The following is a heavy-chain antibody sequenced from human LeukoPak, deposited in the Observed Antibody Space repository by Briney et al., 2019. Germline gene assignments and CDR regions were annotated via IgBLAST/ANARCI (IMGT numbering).Heavy chain of an antibody. D-gene: IGHD5-12*01. CDR3: ARSPSGYDYYFDY. V-gene: IGHV4-34*01. CDR2: IYHSGST. J-gene: IGHJ4*02. CDR1: GGSFSGYY. Sequence: SETLSLTCAVYGGSFSGYYWSWIRQPPGKGLEWIGYIYHSGSTYYNPSLKSRVTISVDRSKNQFSLKLSSVTAADTAVYYCARSPSGYDYYFDYWGQGTLVTVSS.